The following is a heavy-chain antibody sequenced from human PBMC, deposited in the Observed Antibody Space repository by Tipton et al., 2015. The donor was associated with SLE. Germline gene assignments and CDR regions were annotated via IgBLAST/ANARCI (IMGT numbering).Heavy chain of an antibody. CDR2: IYYSGST. Sequence: GLVKPSGTLSLTCVVSGGSINSNNWWSWVRQSPGKGLEWIGYIYYSGSTNYNPSLKSRVTISVDTSKNQFSLKLTSVTAADTAVYYCARAPRRYDSSGYDFLLGPPPDYFDYWGQGTLVTVSS. CDR3: ARAPRRYDSSGYDFLLGPPPDYFDY. V-gene: IGHV4-4*02. CDR1: GGSINSNNW. J-gene: IGHJ4*02. D-gene: IGHD3-22*01.